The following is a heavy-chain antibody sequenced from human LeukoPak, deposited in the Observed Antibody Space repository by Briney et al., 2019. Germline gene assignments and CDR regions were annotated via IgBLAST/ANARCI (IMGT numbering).Heavy chain of an antibody. Sequence: GGSLRLSCAASGFTFRSYAVSWVRQAPGKGLEWVSAISGSGGSTYYADSVKGRFTISRDNSKNTLYLQMNSLRAEDTAVYYCAKSSGYYDFWSGYYDYYYMDVWGKGTTVTVSS. V-gene: IGHV3-23*01. J-gene: IGHJ6*03. D-gene: IGHD3-3*01. CDR1: GFTFRSYA. CDR2: ISGSGGST. CDR3: AKSSGYYDFWSGYYDYYYMDV.